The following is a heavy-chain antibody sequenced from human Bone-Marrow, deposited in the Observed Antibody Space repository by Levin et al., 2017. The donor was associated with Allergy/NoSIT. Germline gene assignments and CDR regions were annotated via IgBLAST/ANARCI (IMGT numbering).Heavy chain of an antibody. CDR1: GGPISSYY. CDR2: IYYSGST. CDR3: ARAEYSSGWWGFDY. D-gene: IGHD6-19*01. J-gene: IGHJ4*02. V-gene: IGHV4-59*01. Sequence: SETLSLTCTVSGGPISSYYWSWIRQPPGKGLEWIGYIYYSGSTNYNPSLKSRVTISVDTSKNQFSLKLSSVTAADTAVYYCARAEYSSGWWGFDYWGQGTLVTVSS.